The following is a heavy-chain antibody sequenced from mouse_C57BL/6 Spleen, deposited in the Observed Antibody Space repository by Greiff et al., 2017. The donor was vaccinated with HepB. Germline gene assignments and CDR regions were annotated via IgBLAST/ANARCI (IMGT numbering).Heavy chain of an antibody. J-gene: IGHJ3*01. CDR1: GYTFTDYY. CDR3: AAGDYWFAY. CDR2: IYPGSGNT. D-gene: IGHD2-4*01. V-gene: IGHV1-76*01. Sequence: QVQLQQSGAELVRPGASVKLSCKASGYTFTDYYINWVKQRPGQGLEWIARIYPGSGNTYYNEKFKGKATLTAEKSSSTAYMQLSSLTSEDSAVYFCAAGDYWFAYWGQGTLVTVSA.